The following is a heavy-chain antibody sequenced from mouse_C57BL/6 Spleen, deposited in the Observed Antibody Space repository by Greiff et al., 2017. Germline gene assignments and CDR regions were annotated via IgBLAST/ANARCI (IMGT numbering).Heavy chain of an antibody. CDR1: GYTFTDSY. J-gene: IGHJ2*01. D-gene: IGHD2-4*01. CDR2: INPYNGGT. Sequence: VQLQQSGPVLVKPGASVKMSCKASGYTFTDSYMNWVKQSHGKSLEWIGVINPYNGGTSYNQKFKGKATLTVDKSSSTAYMELNSLTSEDSAVYYCARDLYDYPYYFDYWGQGTTLTGSS. CDR3: ARDLYDYPYYFDY. V-gene: IGHV1-19*01.